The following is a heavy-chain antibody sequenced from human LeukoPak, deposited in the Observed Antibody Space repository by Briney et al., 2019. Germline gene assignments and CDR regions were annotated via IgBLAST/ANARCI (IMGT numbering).Heavy chain of an antibody. J-gene: IGHJ3*02. CDR1: GYTFSAYY. Sequence: ASVKVSCKAPGYTFSAYYIHWVRQAPGQGLEWMGWINPESGGTNYAQIFQGRVTMTRDTSISTAYMELSRLRSDDTAVYYCARVGDTGALDIWGQGTMVTVSS. V-gene: IGHV1-2*02. D-gene: IGHD7-27*01. CDR2: INPESGGT. CDR3: ARVGDTGALDI.